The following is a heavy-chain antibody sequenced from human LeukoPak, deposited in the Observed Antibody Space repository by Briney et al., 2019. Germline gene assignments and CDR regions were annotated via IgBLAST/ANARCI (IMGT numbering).Heavy chain of an antibody. CDR3: ARAMPYFYGSIAVPGTIDY. CDR2: INHSGST. Sequence: SETLPLTCAVYGETFIHNFWTWIRQPPGKGLEWIGQINHSGSTYYNPSLKSRVTILVDTSKNQFSLKLTSVTAADTAVYYCARAMPYFYGSIAVPGTIDYWGQGILVTVSS. J-gene: IGHJ4*02. CDR1: GETFIHNF. D-gene: IGHD6-19*01. V-gene: IGHV4-34*01.